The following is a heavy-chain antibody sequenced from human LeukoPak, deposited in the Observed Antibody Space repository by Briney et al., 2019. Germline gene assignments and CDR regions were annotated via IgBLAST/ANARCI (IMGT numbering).Heavy chain of an antibody. D-gene: IGHD5-18*01. CDR3: ARVRGSGVQLWLYYFDY. J-gene: IGHJ4*02. CDR1: GYTFTSYD. CDR2: MNPNSGNT. V-gene: IGHV1-8*01. Sequence: ASVKVSCKASGYTFTSYDINWVRQATGQGLEWMGWMNPNSGNTGYAQKFQGRVTMTRNTSISTAYMELSSLRSEDTAVYYCARVRGSGVQLWLYYFDYWGQGTLVTVSS.